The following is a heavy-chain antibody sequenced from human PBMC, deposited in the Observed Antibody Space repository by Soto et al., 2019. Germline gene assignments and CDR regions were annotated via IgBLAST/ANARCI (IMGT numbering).Heavy chain of an antibody. J-gene: IGHJ6*03. Sequence: EVQLVESGGGLVQPGGSLRLSCAASGFTVSSNYMSWVRRAPGKGLEWVSVIYSGGSTYYADSVKGRFTISRDNSKNTLYLQMNSLRAEDTAVYYCARDSNWNYYYYMDVWGKGTTVTVSS. V-gene: IGHV3-66*01. CDR3: ARDSNWNYYYYMDV. CDR2: IYSGGST. CDR1: GFTVSSNY. D-gene: IGHD1-20*01.